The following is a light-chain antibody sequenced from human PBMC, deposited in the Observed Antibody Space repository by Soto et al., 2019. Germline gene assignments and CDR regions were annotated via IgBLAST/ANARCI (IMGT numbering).Light chain of an antibody. CDR2: RNN. V-gene: IGLV1-47*01. CDR3: AAWDDSLSGFYV. Sequence: QSVLTQPPSASGTPGQRVTMSCSGSSSNIGSNYVYWYQQLPGTAPKLLIYRNNQRPSGVPDRFSGSKSGTSASLAISGLRSEDEAVYYCAAWDDSLSGFYVFGTGTKLTVL. J-gene: IGLJ1*01. CDR1: SSNIGSNY.